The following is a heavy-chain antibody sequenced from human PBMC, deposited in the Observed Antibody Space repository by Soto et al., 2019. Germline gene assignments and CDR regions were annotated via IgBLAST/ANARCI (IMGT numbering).Heavy chain of an antibody. CDR1: GYTFTSYG. CDR2: ISAYNGNT. J-gene: IGHJ6*02. Sequence: QVQLVQSGAEVKKPGASVKVSCKASGYTFTSYGISWVRQAPGQGLEWMGWISAYNGNTNYAQKLQGRVTMTTDTSTSTAYMELRSLRSDDTAVYYCARWYYDFWSGRRGYYYYSMDVCGQGTTVTVSS. CDR3: ARWYYDFWSGRRGYYYYSMDV. V-gene: IGHV1-18*01. D-gene: IGHD3-3*01.